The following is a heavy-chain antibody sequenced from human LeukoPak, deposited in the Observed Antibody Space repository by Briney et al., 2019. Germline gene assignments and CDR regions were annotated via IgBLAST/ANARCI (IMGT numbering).Heavy chain of an antibody. CDR1: GFTFGSYA. D-gene: IGHD3-3*01. J-gene: IGHJ5*02. CDR2: ISYDGSNK. V-gene: IGHV3-30-3*01. Sequence: GRSLRLSCAASGFTFGSYAMHWVRQAPGKGLEWVAVISYDGSNKYYADSVKGRFTISRDNSKNTLYLQMNSLRAEDTAVYYCAREVVTMEGTNWFDPWGQGTLVTVSS. CDR3: AREVVTMEGTNWFDP.